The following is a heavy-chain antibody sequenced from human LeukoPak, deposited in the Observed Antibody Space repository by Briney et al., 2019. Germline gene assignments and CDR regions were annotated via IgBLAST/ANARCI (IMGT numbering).Heavy chain of an antibody. Sequence: GGSLRLSCAASGYTFSSYSINWVAKAPGRGLKWFRPFRFRSNYIYYADSVRGRFRISRDDARDSLYLQMNSLRAEDTAVYYCVRLRRNSDTTGFYYYYDFWGQGTLVTVSS. CDR3: VRLRRNSDTTGFYYYYDF. CDR1: GYTFSSYS. J-gene: IGHJ4*02. V-gene: IGHV3-21*01. CDR2: FRFRSNYI. D-gene: IGHD3-22*01.